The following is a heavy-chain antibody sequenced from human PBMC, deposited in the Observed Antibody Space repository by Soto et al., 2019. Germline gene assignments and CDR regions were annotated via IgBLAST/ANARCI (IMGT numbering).Heavy chain of an antibody. CDR1: GASVSTGVYY. Sequence: SETLSLTCTVSGASVSTGVYYWTCIRQPPGKGLEWIGYIDNSGSTYYNPSLTGRVGISVDTSKNQFSLNLQSVTAADTAFYFCAGAVSDFDVRRYRTSYFDQWGQGILVTVS. D-gene: IGHD2-21*02. CDR2: IDNSGST. J-gene: IGHJ4*02. V-gene: IGHV4-31*03. CDR3: AGAVSDFDVRRYRTSYFDQ.